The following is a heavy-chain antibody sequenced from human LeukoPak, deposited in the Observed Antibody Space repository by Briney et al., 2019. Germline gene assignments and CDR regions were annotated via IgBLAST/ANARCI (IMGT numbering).Heavy chain of an antibody. D-gene: IGHD5-18*01. Sequence: GASVNVSCKASGGTFSSYAISWVRQAPGQGLEWMGGIIPIFGTSSYAQKFQGRVTITADESTSTAYMELSSLRSEDTAVYYCARVQEEDTAMVFDYWGQGTLVTVSS. CDR2: IIPIFGTS. J-gene: IGHJ4*02. CDR3: ARVQEEDTAMVFDY. CDR1: GGTFSSYA. V-gene: IGHV1-69*13.